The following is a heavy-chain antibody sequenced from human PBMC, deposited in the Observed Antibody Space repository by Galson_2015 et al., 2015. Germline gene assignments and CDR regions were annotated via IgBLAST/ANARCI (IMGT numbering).Heavy chain of an antibody. Sequence: SVKVSCKASGGTFSSYAISWVRQAPGQGLEWMGGIIPIFGTANYAQKFQGRVTITADESTSTAYMELSSLRSEDTAAYYCARGPYGDSFYYFYSTDVWRKGTTVSVSS. J-gene: IGHJ6*03. V-gene: IGHV1-69*13. CDR1: GGTFSSYA. D-gene: IGHD4-17*01. CDR2: IIPIFGTA. CDR3: ARGPYGDSFYYFYSTDV.